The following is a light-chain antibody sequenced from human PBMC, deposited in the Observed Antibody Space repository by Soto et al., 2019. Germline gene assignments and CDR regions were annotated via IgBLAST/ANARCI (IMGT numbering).Light chain of an antibody. CDR1: SSDVGNYNR. J-gene: IGLJ1*01. Sequence: QSVLTQPPSVSGSPGQSVTISCSGTSSDVGNYNRVSWYQQPPGTAPKLMIYDVSNWPSGVGDRFSGSKSGNTAYLTISGLQAEDEADYYCSSFTSSNTYVFGTGTKVTVL. V-gene: IGLV2-18*02. CDR2: DVS. CDR3: SSFTSSNTYV.